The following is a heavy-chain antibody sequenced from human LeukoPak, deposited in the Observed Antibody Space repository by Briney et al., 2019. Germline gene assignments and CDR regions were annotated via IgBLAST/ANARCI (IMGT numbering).Heavy chain of an antibody. CDR3: ARDRLVVAADNWFDP. CDR2: IYTSGST. CDR1: GGSISSYY. Sequence: PSETLSLTCTVSGGSISSYYWSWIRQPAGKGLEWIGRIYTSGSTNYNPSLKSRVTMSVDTSKNQFSLKLSSVTAADTAVYYCARDRLVVAADNWFDPWGQGTLVTVSS. V-gene: IGHV4-4*07. J-gene: IGHJ5*02. D-gene: IGHD2-15*01.